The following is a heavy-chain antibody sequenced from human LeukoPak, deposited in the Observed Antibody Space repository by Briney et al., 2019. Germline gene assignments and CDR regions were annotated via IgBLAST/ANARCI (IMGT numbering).Heavy chain of an antibody. CDR3: ARDIGDSSSWTTFDY. Sequence: ASVKVSCKASGYTFTGYYMHWVRQAPGQGLEWMGWINPNSGGTNYAQKFQGRVTMTRDMSTSTVYMELSSLRSEDTAVYYCARDIGDSSSWTTFDYWGQGTLVTVSS. CDR1: GYTFTGYY. V-gene: IGHV1-2*02. D-gene: IGHD6-13*01. J-gene: IGHJ4*02. CDR2: INPNSGGT.